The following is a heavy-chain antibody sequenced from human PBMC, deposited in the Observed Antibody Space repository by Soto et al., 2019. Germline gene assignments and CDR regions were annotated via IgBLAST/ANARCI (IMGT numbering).Heavy chain of an antibody. V-gene: IGHV3-7*05. CDR2: IKQDGSEK. CDR3: ARAWGVVPAAMFGDVSWGWFDP. Sequence: EVQLVESGGGLVQPGGSLRLSCAASGFTFSSYWMSWVRQAPGKGLEWVANIKQDGSEKYYVDSVKGRFTISRDNAKNSMSLQMNSLRAEDTAVYYCARAWGVVPAAMFGDVSWGWFDPWGQGTLVTVSS. D-gene: IGHD2-2*01. J-gene: IGHJ5*02. CDR1: GFTFSSYW.